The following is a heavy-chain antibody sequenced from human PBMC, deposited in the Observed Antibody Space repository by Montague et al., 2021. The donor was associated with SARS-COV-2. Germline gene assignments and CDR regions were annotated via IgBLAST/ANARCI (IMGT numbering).Heavy chain of an antibody. Sequence: TLSLTCTVSIGSISSGSYYWSWIRQPAGKGLKWIGRIYTSGSTNYNPSLKSRVTISMDTSKNQFYLKLSSVTAADTAVYSCARDGYSSGGNGLHGFDPWGQGTLVTVSS. D-gene: IGHD6-25*01. J-gene: IGHJ5*02. CDR1: IGSISSGSYY. CDR3: ARDGYSSGGNGLHGFDP. V-gene: IGHV4-61*02. CDR2: IYTSGST.